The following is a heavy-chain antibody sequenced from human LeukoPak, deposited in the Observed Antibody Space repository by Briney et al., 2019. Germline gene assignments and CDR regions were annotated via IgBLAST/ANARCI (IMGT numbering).Heavy chain of an antibody. V-gene: IGHV3-7*01. J-gene: IGHJ4*02. CDR3: ARLFVAGSFAFDY. D-gene: IGHD6-19*01. CDR1: GFTFSSYW. Sequence: GGSLRLSCAASGFTFSSYWMSWVRQAPGKGLERVANIKQDGSEKYYVDSVKGRFTISRDNAKNSLYLQMNSLRAEDTAVYYCARLFVAGSFAFDYWGQGTLVTVSS. CDR2: IKQDGSEK.